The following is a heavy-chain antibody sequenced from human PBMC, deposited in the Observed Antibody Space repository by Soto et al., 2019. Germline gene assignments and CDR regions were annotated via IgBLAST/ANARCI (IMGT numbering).Heavy chain of an antibody. CDR3: ASRITIFGVVESPYYMDV. D-gene: IGHD3-3*01. CDR1: GYTFTSYD. V-gene: IGHV1-8*01. Sequence: ASVKVSCKASGYTFTSYDLNWVRQATGQGLEWMGWMNPNSGNTGYAQKFQGRVTMTRNTSISTAYMELSSLRSEDTAVYYCASRITIFGVVESPYYMDVWGKGTTVTVSS. J-gene: IGHJ6*03. CDR2: MNPNSGNT.